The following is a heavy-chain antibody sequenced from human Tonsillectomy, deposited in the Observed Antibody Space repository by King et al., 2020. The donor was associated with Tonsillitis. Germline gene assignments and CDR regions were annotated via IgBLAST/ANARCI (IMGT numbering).Heavy chain of an antibody. Sequence: QLVQSGGGSVKPGGSLRLSCAASGFTFNNAWMNWVRQAPGRGLEWVGRIKSKSDGGTTDYDAPVKGRFTISRDDSKNTLYLQMNSLKTEDTAVYYCTTALFPRVWFGQLLFSYYYYCLDVCCQGTTVTVSS. V-gene: IGHV3-15*01. CDR3: TTALFPRVWFGQLLFSYYYYCLDV. CDR1: GFTFNNAW. D-gene: IGHD3-10*01. J-gene: IGHJ6*02. CDR2: IKSKSDGGTT.